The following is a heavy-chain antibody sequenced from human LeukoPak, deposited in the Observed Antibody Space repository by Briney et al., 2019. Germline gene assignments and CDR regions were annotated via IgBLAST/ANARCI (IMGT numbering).Heavy chain of an antibody. V-gene: IGHV4-39*07. CDR1: GGSISSGSYY. CDR2: IYYSGST. Sequence: SETLSLTCTVSGGSISSGSYYWGWIRQPPGKGLEWIGGIYYSGSTYYKPSLKSRVTISLDTSKNQFSLKLSSVTAADTAVYYCARAYSPPQWSPFDYWGQGTLVTVSS. D-gene: IGHD6-13*01. CDR3: ARAYSPPQWSPFDY. J-gene: IGHJ4*02.